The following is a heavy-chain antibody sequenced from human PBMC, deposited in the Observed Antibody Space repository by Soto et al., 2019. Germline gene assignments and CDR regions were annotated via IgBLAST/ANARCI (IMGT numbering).Heavy chain of an antibody. CDR3: ARGPIAVAGIFPSGDY. D-gene: IGHD6-19*01. J-gene: IGHJ4*02. CDR2: ISSSSSYI. Sequence: PGGSLRLSCAASGFTFSRYSMNWVRQAPGKGLEWVSFISSSSSYIFYADSLKGRFTISRDNAKNSLYLQMNSLRAEDTAVYYCARGPIAVAGIFPSGDYWGQGTLVTVSS. V-gene: IGHV3-21*01. CDR1: GFTFSRYS.